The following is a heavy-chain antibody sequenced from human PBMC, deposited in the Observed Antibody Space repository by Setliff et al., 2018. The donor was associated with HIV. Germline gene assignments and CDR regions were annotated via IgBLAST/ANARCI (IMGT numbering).Heavy chain of an antibody. CDR1: GYSFTSYW. CDR2: IYPGDSDT. Sequence: ESLKISCKGSGYSFTSYWIGLVRQMPGKGLEWMGIIYPGDSDTRYSPSFQGQVTISADKSISTAYLQWSSLKASDTAMYYCARRMWQQDSKFMYYFDYWGQGTLVTVSS. CDR3: ARRMWQQDSKFMYYFDY. D-gene: IGHD6-13*01. V-gene: IGHV5-51*01. J-gene: IGHJ4*02.